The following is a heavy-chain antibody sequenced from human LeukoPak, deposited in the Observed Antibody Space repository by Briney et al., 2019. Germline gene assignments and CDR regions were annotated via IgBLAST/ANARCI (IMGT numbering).Heavy chain of an antibody. J-gene: IGHJ4*02. CDR1: GFTVSSNY. CDR2: IYSGGST. D-gene: IGHD5-18*01. CDR3: ARDRLDGQGYSYGYDY. V-gene: IGHV3-66*01. Sequence: GGSLRLSCAASGFTVSSNYMSWVRQAPGKGLEWVSVIYSGGSTYYADSVKGRFAISRDNSKNTLYLQMNSLRAEDTAVYYCARDRLDGQGYSYGYDYWGQGTLVTVSS.